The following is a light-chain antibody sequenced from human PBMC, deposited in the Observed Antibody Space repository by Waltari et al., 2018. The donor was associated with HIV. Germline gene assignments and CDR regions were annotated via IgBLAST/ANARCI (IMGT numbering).Light chain of an antibody. CDR1: QSVLYSSNNKNY. Sequence: LAVSLGERATINCKSSQSVLYSSNNKNYLAWYQQKPGQPPKLLIYWASTRESGVPDRFSGSGSGTDFTLTISSLQAEDVAVYYCQQYYSTLGTFGGGTKVEIK. V-gene: IGKV4-1*01. J-gene: IGKJ4*01. CDR3: QQYYSTLGT. CDR2: WAS.